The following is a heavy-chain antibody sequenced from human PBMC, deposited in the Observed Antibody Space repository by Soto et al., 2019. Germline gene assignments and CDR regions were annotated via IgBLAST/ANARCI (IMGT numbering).Heavy chain of an antibody. D-gene: IGHD6-13*01. J-gene: IGHJ4*02. Sequence: PGESLKISCQCSGYTFSNFWIGWVRQLPGQGLEWMGIIYPGDHETRYSPSFLGKVPISAETSINTAYLQWSSLEASDSAFYFCARSPRSSPYFDFWGQGALVTVSS. CDR3: ARSPRSSPYFDF. CDR1: GYTFSNFW. V-gene: IGHV5-51*01. CDR2: IYPGDHET.